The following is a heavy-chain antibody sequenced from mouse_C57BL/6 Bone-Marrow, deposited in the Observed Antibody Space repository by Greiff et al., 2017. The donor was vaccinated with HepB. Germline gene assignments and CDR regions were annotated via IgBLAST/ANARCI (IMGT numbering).Heavy chain of an antibody. J-gene: IGHJ4*01. V-gene: IGHV1-50*01. CDR1: GYTFTSYW. D-gene: IGHD1-1*01. CDR2: IDPSDSYT. CDR3: ARGYYGSSLYYAMDY. Sequence: VQLQQPGAELVKPGASVKLSCKASGYTFTSYWMQWVKQRPGQGLEWIGEIDPSDSYTNYNQKFKGKATLTVDTSSSTAYMQLSSLTSEDSAVYYCARGYYGSSLYYAMDYWGQGTSVTVSS.